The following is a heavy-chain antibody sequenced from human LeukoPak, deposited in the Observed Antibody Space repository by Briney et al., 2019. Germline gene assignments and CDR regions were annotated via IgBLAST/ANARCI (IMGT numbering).Heavy chain of an antibody. D-gene: IGHD3-22*01. Sequence: GGSLRLSFAASGFTFSSYWMHWFRKPPGKGLVWVSRIKSDGSTNYADSVKGRFTIPRDNAKNTLSLQMNSLRAEDTGVYYCARAPSEIGGYYPEYFRHWGQGTLVTVSS. V-gene: IGHV3-74*01. J-gene: IGHJ1*01. CDR3: ARAPSEIGGYYPEYFRH. CDR1: GFTFSSYW. CDR2: IKSDGST.